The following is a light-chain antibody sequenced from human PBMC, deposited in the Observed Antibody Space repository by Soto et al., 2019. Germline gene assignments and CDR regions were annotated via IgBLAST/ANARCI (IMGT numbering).Light chain of an antibody. Sequence: QSALTQPRSVSGSPGQSVPISCTGTSSDVGDYNYVSWYQQHPGKAPKLMIYDVSKRPSGVPDRFSGSKSGNTASLTISGLQAEDEADYYCCSYAGSCYVFGTGTKLTVL. J-gene: IGLJ1*01. CDR3: CSYAGSCYV. V-gene: IGLV2-11*01. CDR2: DVS. CDR1: SSDVGDYNY.